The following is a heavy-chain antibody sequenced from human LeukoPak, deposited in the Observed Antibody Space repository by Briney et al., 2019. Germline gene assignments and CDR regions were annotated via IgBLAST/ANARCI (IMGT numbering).Heavy chain of an antibody. J-gene: IGHJ4*02. CDR1: GGSISSYY. D-gene: IGHD2-21*01. CDR2: IYYSGST. V-gene: IGHV4-59*01. Sequence: SETLSLTCTVSGGSISSYYWSWIRQPPGKGLEWIGYIYYSGSTNYNPSLKSRVTISVDTSKNQFSLKLSSVTAADTAVYYCARAPAAVVPKTYYFDYWGQGTLVTVSS. CDR3: ARAPAAVVPKTYYFDY.